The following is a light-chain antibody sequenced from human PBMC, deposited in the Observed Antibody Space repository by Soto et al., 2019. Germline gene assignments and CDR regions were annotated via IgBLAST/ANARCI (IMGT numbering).Light chain of an antibody. J-gene: IGLJ2*01. CDR3: SSYTSSRTLV. V-gene: IGLV2-14*01. Sequence: QSALTQPASVSGSPGQSITISCTGTSSDVGGYNYVSWYQQHPGKAPKLMIYEVSNRPSGVSNCFSGSKSGNTASLTISGLQAEDEADYYCSSYTSSRTLVFGGGTKVTVL. CDR1: SSDVGGYNY. CDR2: EVS.